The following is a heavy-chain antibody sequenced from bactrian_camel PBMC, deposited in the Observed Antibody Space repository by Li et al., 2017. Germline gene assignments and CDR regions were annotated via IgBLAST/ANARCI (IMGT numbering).Heavy chain of an antibody. Sequence: QLVESGGGSVQAGRSLRLSCAASGYTIRGNWMAWFRQAPGKEREGVAAIYIVLIGGPTTYYADSVKGRFTITHDKGKNMVYLLMNSLKPDDSGTYYCAYESGTTPDQCRRRGPGGYFGQGTQVTVS. V-gene: IGHV3S25*01. CDR2: IYIVLIGGPTT. J-gene: IGHJ4*01. D-gene: IGHD7*01. CDR1: GYTIRGNW.